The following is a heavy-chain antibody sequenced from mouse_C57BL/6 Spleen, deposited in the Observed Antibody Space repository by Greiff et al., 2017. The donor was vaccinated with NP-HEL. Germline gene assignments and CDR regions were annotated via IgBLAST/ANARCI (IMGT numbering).Heavy chain of an antibody. J-gene: IGHJ3*01. CDR3: TADPPGVAY. V-gene: IGHV6-3*01. Sequence: EVKLMESGGGLVQPGGSMKLSCVASGFTFSNYWMNWVRQSPEKGLEWVAQIRLKSDNYATHYAESVKGRFTISRDDSKSSVYLQMNNLRAEDTGIYYCTADPPGVAYWGQGTLVTVSA. CDR1: GFTFSNYW. CDR2: IRLKSDNYAT.